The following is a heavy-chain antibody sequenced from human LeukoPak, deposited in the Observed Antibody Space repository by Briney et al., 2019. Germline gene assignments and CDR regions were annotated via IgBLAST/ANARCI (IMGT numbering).Heavy chain of an antibody. CDR3: ARLRYYGSGSYGDY. D-gene: IGHD3-10*01. CDR2: IYPGDSDI. V-gene: IGHV5-51*01. Sequence: GGSLRLSCKGSGYSFTSYWIGWVRQVPGKGLEWMGSIYPGDSDIRYSPSFQGQVTISADKSITTAYLQWSSLKASDTAMYYCARLRYYGSGSYGDYWGQGTLVTVSS. CDR1: GYSFTSYW. J-gene: IGHJ4*02.